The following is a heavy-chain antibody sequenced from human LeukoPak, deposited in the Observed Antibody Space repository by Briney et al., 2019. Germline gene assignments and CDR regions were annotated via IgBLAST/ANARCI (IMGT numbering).Heavy chain of an antibody. V-gene: IGHV1-69*04. D-gene: IGHD6-13*01. CDR3: ARMYSSSWDRGWFDP. CDR1: GGTFSNYA. Sequence: SVKVSCKASGGTFSNYAISWVRQAPGQGLEWMGRIIPILGIGNYAQKFQGRVTITADKSTSTAYMELSSLRSEDTAVYYCARMYSSSWDRGWFDPWGQGTLVTVSS. CDR2: IIPILGIG. J-gene: IGHJ5*02.